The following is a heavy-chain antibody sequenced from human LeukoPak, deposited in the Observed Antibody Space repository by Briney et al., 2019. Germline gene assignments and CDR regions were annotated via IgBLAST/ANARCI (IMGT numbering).Heavy chain of an antibody. CDR1: GGTFSSYD. CDR2: MNPNSGDT. V-gene: IGHV1-8*03. J-gene: IGHJ4*02. Sequence: ASVKVSCKASGGTFSSYDINGVRQATGQGLEWMGWMNPNSGDTGYAQKFQGRVTITWNTSITTAYMELSSLRSEDTAVFYCARGSCDILTGSLPGDLDYWGQGTLVTVSS. CDR3: ARGSCDILTGSLPGDLDY. D-gene: IGHD3-9*01.